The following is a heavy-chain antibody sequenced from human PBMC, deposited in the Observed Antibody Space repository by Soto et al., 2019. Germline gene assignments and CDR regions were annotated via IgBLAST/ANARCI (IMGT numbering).Heavy chain of an antibody. J-gene: IGHJ2*01. CDR3: ARDLTRLWYFDL. CDR2: IIPILGTP. Sequence: QVQLVQSGAEVKKPGSSVKVSCKASGGTFSNFAITWVRQAPGQGLEWMGGIIPILGTPNYAQKFQGRVTISADESTSPAYMELSSLTSEDTAVYYCARDLTRLWYFDLWGRGTLVTVSS. V-gene: IGHV1-69*11. CDR1: GGTFSNFA.